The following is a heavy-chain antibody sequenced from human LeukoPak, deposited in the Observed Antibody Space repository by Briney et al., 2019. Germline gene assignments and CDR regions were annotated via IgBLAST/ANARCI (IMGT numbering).Heavy chain of an antibody. J-gene: IGHJ4*02. V-gene: IGHV4-39*07. Sequence: SETLSLTCTVSGVSISTSRYYWGWIRQPPGKGLEWIGNIYYTGPTYYNASLESRVTISLDTSKNQFFLKLNSVTAADTAVYYCTRGLSGYDQWGQGTLVTVSS. CDR1: GVSISTSRYY. CDR2: IYYTGPT. CDR3: TRGLSGYDQ. D-gene: IGHD5-12*01.